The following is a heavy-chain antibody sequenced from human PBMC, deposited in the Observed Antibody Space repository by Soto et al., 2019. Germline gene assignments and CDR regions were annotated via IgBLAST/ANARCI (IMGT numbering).Heavy chain of an antibody. CDR2: ISGSGGTT. J-gene: IGHJ4*02. V-gene: IGHV3-23*01. D-gene: IGHD2-15*01. CDR1: GFTFSSYA. CDR3: AKDRREIAARSALHY. Sequence: EVQLLESGGGLVQPGGSLRLSCAASGFTFSSYAMTWVRQAPGEGLEWVSGISGSGGTTYYADSVKGRFTISRDNSNNPLYLQLNGLSAADTAVYYCAKDRREIAARSALHYWGPGTLVTVSS.